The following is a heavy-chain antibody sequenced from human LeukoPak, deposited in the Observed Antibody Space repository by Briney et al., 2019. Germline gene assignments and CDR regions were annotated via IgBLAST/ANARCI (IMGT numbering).Heavy chain of an antibody. D-gene: IGHD3-10*01. V-gene: IGHV3-23*01. J-gene: IGHJ4*02. Sequence: GGSLRLSCAASGFTFSSHGMSWVRQAPGKGLEWVSTISGSGDNTYYADSVKGRFAISRDNSKNTLYLQMNSLRAEDTAVYYCAKVTYGSGTYGAFDYWGQGTLVTVSS. CDR3: AKVTYGSGTYGAFDY. CDR2: ISGSGDNT. CDR1: GFTFSSHG.